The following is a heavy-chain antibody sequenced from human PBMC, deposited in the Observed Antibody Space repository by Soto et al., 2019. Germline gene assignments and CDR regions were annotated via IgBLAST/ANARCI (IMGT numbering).Heavy chain of an antibody. V-gene: IGHV3-30*03. CDR3: ARDSDPVRGPFDY. CDR2: ISSDGSKK. Sequence: QVQLVESGGGVVQPGRSLRLSCTASGFIFSTYGMHWVRQAPGKGLEWVAVISSDGSKKKYADSVKGRITISRDNSKNTLYLQMNSLRSEDTAVYYWARDSDPVRGPFDYWGQGTLVTVSS. J-gene: IGHJ4*02. CDR1: GFIFSTYG. D-gene: IGHD3-10*01.